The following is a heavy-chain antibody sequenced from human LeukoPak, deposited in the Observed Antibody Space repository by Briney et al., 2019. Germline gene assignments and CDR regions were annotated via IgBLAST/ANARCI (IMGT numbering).Heavy chain of an antibody. J-gene: IGHJ4*02. V-gene: IGHV3-7*01. Sequence: GGSLRLSCATSGFIFSRYWMSWVRQAPGKGLEWVANINQDESERNYVDSVKGRFTISRDNAKNSLDLQMNSLRAEDTAVYYCATGHIVGPNDYWGQGTLVTVSS. CDR1: GFIFSRYW. CDR3: ATGHIVGPNDY. CDR2: INQDESER. D-gene: IGHD1-26*01.